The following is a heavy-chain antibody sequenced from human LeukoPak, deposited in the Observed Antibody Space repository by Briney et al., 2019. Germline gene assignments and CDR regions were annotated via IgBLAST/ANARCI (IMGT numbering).Heavy chain of an antibody. D-gene: IGHD2-15*01. CDR2: INHNGNVN. J-gene: IGHJ3*01. CDR3: ARGYVRAFDF. Sequence: GGSLRLSSAASGFTFSSYWMNWARQAPGKGLEWVASINHNGNVNYYVDSVKGRFTISRDNAKNSLYLQMSNLRAEDTAVYYCARGYVRAFDFWGQGTMVTVSS. CDR1: GFTFSSYW. V-gene: IGHV3-7*03.